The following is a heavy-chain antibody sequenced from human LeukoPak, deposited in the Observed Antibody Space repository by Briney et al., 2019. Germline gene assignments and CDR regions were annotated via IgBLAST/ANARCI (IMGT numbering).Heavy chain of an antibody. D-gene: IGHD1-26*01. CDR2: IHHSGST. CDR3: ARVHYPINWFDP. Sequence: SETLSLTCIVSGYSISSGYYWGWIRQPPGKGLEWIGNIHHSGSTYYNPSLKSRVTIPVDTSKNQFSLKLSSVTAADTAVYYCARVHYPINWFDPWGQGTLVTVSS. CDR1: GYSISSGYY. V-gene: IGHV4-38-2*02. J-gene: IGHJ5*02.